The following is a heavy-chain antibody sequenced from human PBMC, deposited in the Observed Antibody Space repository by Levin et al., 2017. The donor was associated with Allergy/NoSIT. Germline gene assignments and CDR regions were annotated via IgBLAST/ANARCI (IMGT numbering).Heavy chain of an antibody. CDR3: AKDAGALRFLEYDL. CDR2: ISGSGGST. J-gene: IGHJ2*01. CDR1: GFTFSTYA. Sequence: PGGSLRLSCAASGFTFSTYAMSWVRQAPGKGLEWVSAISGSGGSTHYADSVKGRFTISRDNSKNTLYLRMNSLRAEDTAVYYCAKDAGALRFLEYDLWGRGTLVTVSS. D-gene: IGHD3-3*01. V-gene: IGHV3-23*01.